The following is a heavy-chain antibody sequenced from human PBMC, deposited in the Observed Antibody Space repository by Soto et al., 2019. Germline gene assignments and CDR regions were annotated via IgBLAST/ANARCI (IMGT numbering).Heavy chain of an antibody. CDR2: IYHSGST. Sequence: PSETLSLTCAVSGGSISSSNWWSWVRQPPGKGLEWIGEIYHSGSTNYNPSLKSRVTISVDKSKNQFSLKLSSVTAADTAVYYCAKTRGYSYGYYFDYWGQGTLVTVSS. CDR1: GGSISSSNW. V-gene: IGHV4-4*02. D-gene: IGHD5-18*01. CDR3: AKTRGYSYGYYFDY. J-gene: IGHJ4*02.